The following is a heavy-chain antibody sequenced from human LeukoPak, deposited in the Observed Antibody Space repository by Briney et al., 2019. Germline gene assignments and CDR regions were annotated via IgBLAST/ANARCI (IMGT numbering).Heavy chain of an antibody. CDR2: VHLNGAT. CDR1: GVSILSTNW. CDR3: TRESGAFSPFGF. V-gene: IGHV4-4*02. Sequence: SETLSLTCSVSGVSILSTNWWSWVRQPPGKGLEWIGEVHLNGATNYTPSVEGRVTMPIDKSKNLLSLEVISVTAADTGMYYCTRESGAFSPFGFWGQGTLLSVCS. J-gene: IGHJ4*02. D-gene: IGHD1-26*01.